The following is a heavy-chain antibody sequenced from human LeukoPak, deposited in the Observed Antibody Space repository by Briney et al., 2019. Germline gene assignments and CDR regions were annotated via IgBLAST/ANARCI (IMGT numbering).Heavy chain of an antibody. CDR2: INHSGGT. CDR3: ARHRPEYCSSTSCTYYYYYYMDV. V-gene: IGHV4-34*01. CDR1: GESFSGYS. Sequence: LETLSLTCAVSGESFSGYSWSWVRQSPGKGLEWMGEINHSGGTTYNPSLKSRVTISIDTSKNQFSLKLSSVTAADTAEYYCARHRPEYCSSTSCTYYYYYYMDVWGKGTTVTVSS. J-gene: IGHJ6*03. D-gene: IGHD2-2*01.